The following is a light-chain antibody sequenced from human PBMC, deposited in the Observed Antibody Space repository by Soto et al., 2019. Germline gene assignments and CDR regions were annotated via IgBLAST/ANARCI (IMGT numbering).Light chain of an antibody. CDR2: GAS. CDR1: QSVSGN. J-gene: IGKJ1*01. Sequence: MLLTQSPATLSVSPGERATLSCRASQSVSGNLAWYQQKPGQTPRLLIHGASTRATGIPARFSGSGSGTEFTLTISSLQSEDFAVYYCQQYNNRPPLFGQGTKVDIK. V-gene: IGKV3-15*01. CDR3: QQYNNRPPL.